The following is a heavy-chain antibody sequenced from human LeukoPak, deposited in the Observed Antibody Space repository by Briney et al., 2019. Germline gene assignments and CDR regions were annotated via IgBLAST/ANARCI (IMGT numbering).Heavy chain of an antibody. J-gene: IGHJ4*02. CDR1: GGSISGYY. Sequence: PSETLSLTCTVSGGSISGYYWSWIRQPPGKGLEWIGYIYYSGSTNYNPSLKSRVTISVDTSKNQFSLKLSSVTAADTAVYYCASTQEMATSYYFDYWGQGTLVTVSS. CDR2: IYYSGST. D-gene: IGHD5-24*01. V-gene: IGHV4-59*08. CDR3: ASTQEMATSYYFDY.